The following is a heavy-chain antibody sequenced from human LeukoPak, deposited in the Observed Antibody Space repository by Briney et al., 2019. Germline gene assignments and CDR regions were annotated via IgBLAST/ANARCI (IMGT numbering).Heavy chain of an antibody. CDR1: GFTFSDYD. Sequence: GGSQRLSCAASGFTFSDYDMHWVRQATGKGLEWVSAIGTAGDTYYTGSVKGRFTISRENAKNSLYLQMNSLRAGDTAVYYCARVAKERVGGVYYFDYWGQGTLVTVSS. V-gene: IGHV3-13*01. J-gene: IGHJ4*02. CDR3: ARVAKERVGGVYYFDY. CDR2: IGTAGDT. D-gene: IGHD1-1*01.